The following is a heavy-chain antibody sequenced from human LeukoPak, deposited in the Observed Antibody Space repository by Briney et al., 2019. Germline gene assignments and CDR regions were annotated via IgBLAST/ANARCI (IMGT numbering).Heavy chain of an antibody. CDR3: ARDSLMTTVTTFDY. V-gene: IGHV4-39*07. Sequence: SETLSLTCTVSSGSISTSNYYWGWVRQPPGKALEWIGNIFYSGSTYYNPSLKSRVTISVDTSKNQFSLKLSSVTAADTAVYYCARDSLMTTVTTFDYWGQGTLVIVSS. J-gene: IGHJ4*02. D-gene: IGHD4-11*01. CDR1: SGSISTSNYY. CDR2: IFYSGST.